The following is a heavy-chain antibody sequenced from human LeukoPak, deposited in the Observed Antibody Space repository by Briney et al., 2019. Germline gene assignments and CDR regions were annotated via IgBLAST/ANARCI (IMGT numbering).Heavy chain of an antibody. CDR3: ARAKGRFIAAAGIIYWFDP. D-gene: IGHD6-13*01. CDR1: GGSISSGGYY. CDR2: IYHSGST. V-gene: IGHV4-30-2*01. J-gene: IGHJ5*02. Sequence: SETLSLTCTVSGGSISSGGYYWSWIRQPPGKGLEWIGYIYHSGSTYYNPSLKSRVTISVDRSKNQFSLKLSSVTAADTAVYYCARAKGRFIAAAGIIYWFDPWGQGTLVTVSS.